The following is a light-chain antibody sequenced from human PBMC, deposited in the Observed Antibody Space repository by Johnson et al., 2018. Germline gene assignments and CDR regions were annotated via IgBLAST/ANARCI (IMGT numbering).Light chain of an antibody. J-gene: IGLJ1*01. V-gene: IGLV1-51*02. CDR2: ENN. Sequence: QSVLTQPPSVSAAPGQKVTISCSGSSSNIGNNYVSWYQQLPGTAPKLLIYENNKRPSGIPDRFSGSKSGTSATLGITGLQTGDEADYDCGTLDSSLSAGNVFGTGTKVTVL. CDR3: GTLDSSLSAGNV. CDR1: SSNIGNNY.